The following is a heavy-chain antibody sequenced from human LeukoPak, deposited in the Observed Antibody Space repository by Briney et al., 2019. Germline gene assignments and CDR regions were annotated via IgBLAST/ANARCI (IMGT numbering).Heavy chain of an antibody. CDR3: ARLGGDLYCTSTRCFYDY. J-gene: IGHJ4*02. Sequence: GESLKISCKGSGYRFTSYWIGWVRRMPGKGLEWMGLIYPGDSNTRYRPSFQGQVTISVDKSISTAYLQWSSLEASDTAMYYCARLGGDLYCTSTRCFYDYWGQGTRVTVSP. CDR2: IYPGDSNT. CDR1: GYRFTSYW. D-gene: IGHD2-2*01. V-gene: IGHV5-51*01.